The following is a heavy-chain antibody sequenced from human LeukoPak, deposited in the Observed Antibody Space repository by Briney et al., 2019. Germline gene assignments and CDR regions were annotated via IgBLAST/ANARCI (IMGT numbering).Heavy chain of an antibody. J-gene: IGHJ6*03. CDR3: ARIYCTSSSCYDYYYYYMDV. CDR1: GGSISSGSYY. D-gene: IGHD2-2*01. CDR2: IFHGVST. V-gene: IGHV4-61*01. Sequence: SETLSLTCTVSGGSISSGSYYWTWIRQSPGKGLEWIGYIFHGVSTNYNPSLKSRVTMSVDTSKKQLSLKVRSVTAADTAVYYCARIYCTSSSCYDYYYYYMDVWGKGTTVIVSS.